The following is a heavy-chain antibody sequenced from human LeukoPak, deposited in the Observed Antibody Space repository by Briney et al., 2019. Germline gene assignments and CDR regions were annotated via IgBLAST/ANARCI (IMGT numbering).Heavy chain of an antibody. CDR3: ARGYDSSGQTPSDY. Sequence: SVKVSCKASGGTFSSYAISWVRQAPGQGLEWMGGIIPIFGTANYAQKFQGRVTITTDESTSTAYMELSSLRSEDTAVYYCARGYDSSGQTPSDYWGQGTLVTVSS. CDR2: IIPIFGTA. J-gene: IGHJ4*02. V-gene: IGHV1-69*05. D-gene: IGHD3-22*01. CDR1: GGTFSSYA.